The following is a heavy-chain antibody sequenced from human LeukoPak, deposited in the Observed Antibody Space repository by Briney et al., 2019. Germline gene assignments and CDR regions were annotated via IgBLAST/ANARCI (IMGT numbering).Heavy chain of an antibody. CDR1: GYSISSGYY. CDR3: VRDSSGYYPIFDY. J-gene: IGHJ4*02. CDR2: IYHSGST. V-gene: IGHV4-38-2*02. Sequence: SETLSLTCTVSGYSISSGYYWGWIRPPPGKGLEWIGSIYHSGSTYYNPSLKSRVTISVDTSKNQFSLKLSSVTAADTAVYYCVRDSSGYYPIFDYWGQGTLVTVSS. D-gene: IGHD3-22*01.